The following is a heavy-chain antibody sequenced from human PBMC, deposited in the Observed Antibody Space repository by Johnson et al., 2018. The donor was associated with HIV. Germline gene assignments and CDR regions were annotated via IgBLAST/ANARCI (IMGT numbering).Heavy chain of an antibody. CDR3: ARDPYGSGPYVAFDI. J-gene: IGHJ3*02. Sequence: VQLVESGGGLVEPGGSLRLSCAASGFTFSSYAMSWVRQAPGKGLEWVSVIYSGGSTYYADSVKGRFTISRDNSKNTLYLQMNSLRAEDTAVYYCARDPYGSGPYVAFDIWGQGTMVTVSS. CDR2: IYSGGST. D-gene: IGHD3-10*01. V-gene: IGHV3-66*02. CDR1: GFTFSSYA.